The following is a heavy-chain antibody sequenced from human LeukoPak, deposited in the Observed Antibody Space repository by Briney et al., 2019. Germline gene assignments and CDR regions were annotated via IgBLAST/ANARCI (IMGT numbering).Heavy chain of an antibody. D-gene: IGHD3-22*01. CDR1: GFTFSSYA. V-gene: IGHV3-23*01. J-gene: IGHJ4*02. CDR3: AKDTGGYSYGYQEYYDSSGSYFDY. Sequence: GGSLSLSCAASGFTFSSYAMSWVRQAPGKGLEWVSAISGSGGSTYYADSVKGRFTISRDNSKNTLYLQMNSLRAEDTAVYYCAKDTGGYSYGYQEYYDSSGSYFDYWGQGTLVTVSS. CDR2: ISGSGGST.